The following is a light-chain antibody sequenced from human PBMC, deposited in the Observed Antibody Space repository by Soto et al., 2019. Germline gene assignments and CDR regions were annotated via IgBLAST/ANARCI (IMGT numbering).Light chain of an antibody. CDR2: AAS. CDR3: QQSSSTPFT. Sequence: DIQMTQSPSSLSASVGDRVSIICRASRSISSFVNWYQQIPGKAPKVLIYAASTLQSGVPPRFSGSGSGTEFTLTISSLQPEDFATYYCQQSSSTPFTFGPGTKLDV. V-gene: IGKV1-39*01. CDR1: RSISSF. J-gene: IGKJ3*01.